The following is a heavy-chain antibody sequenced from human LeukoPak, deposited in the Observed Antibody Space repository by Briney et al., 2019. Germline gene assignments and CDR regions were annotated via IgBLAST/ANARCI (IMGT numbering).Heavy chain of an antibody. Sequence: GGSLRLSCAASGFTFSNAWMNWVRQAPGKGLEWVSSISSSSSYIYYADSVKGRFTISRDNAMNSLYLQMNSLRAEDTAVYYCAMEGYSGNYPAYWGQGTLVTVSS. V-gene: IGHV3-21*01. CDR2: ISSSSSYI. J-gene: IGHJ4*02. CDR3: AMEGYSGNYPAY. D-gene: IGHD1-26*01. CDR1: GFTFSNAW.